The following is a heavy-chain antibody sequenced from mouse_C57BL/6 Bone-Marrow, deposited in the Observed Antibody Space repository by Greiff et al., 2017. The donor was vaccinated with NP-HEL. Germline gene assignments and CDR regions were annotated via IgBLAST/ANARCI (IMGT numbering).Heavy chain of an antibody. CDR1: GFTFSDYG. J-gene: IGHJ1*03. D-gene: IGHD1-1*01. CDR2: ISSGSSTI. Sequence: DVQLVESGGGLVKPGGSLKLSCAASGFTFSDYGMHWVRQAPEKGLEWVAYISSGSSTIYYADTVKGRFTISRDNAKNTLCLQMTSLRSEDTAMYYCARPYGSSYWYFDVWGTGTTVTVSS. V-gene: IGHV5-17*01. CDR3: ARPYGSSYWYFDV.